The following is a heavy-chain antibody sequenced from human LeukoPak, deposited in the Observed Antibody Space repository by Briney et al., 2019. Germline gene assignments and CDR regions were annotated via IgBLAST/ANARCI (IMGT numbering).Heavy chain of an antibody. Sequence: SVKVSCKASGGTFSRYAISWVRQAPGQGLEWMGGIIPIFGTANYAQKFQGRITITAGDSTSTAYMELSSLRSEDTAVYYCARVYLKRDYYDSSAYFSFDYWGQGTLVTVSS. D-gene: IGHD3-22*01. J-gene: IGHJ4*02. CDR2: IIPIFGTA. CDR3: ARVYLKRDYYDSSAYFSFDY. CDR1: GGTFSRYA. V-gene: IGHV1-69*13.